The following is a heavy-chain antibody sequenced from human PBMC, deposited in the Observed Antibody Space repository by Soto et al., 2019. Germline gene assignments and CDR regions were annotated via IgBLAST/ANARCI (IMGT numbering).Heavy chain of an antibody. Sequence: QEQLRESGPGLVKPSETLSLTCSISDDSIGPYYWTWIRQPPRKELQWIGYVYTSGSTKYNSSLKIRVPVSLDASNSQFSLTMSSVTAADTGVYYCAREVVGNTWPGIFDSWCRGTLVVVSS. V-gene: IGHV4-4*08. CDR1: DDSIGPYY. CDR2: VYTSGST. CDR3: AREVVGNTWPGIFDS. J-gene: IGHJ4*02.